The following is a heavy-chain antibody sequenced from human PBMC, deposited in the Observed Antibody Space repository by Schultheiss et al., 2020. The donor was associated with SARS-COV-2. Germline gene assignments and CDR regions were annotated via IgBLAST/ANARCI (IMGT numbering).Heavy chain of an antibody. CDR3: AREAPGAVGTTTSGLDY. V-gene: IGHV1-2*02. CDR2: INPNSGGT. Sequence: ASVKVSCKASGYTFTSYGINWVRQAPGQGLEWMGWINPNSGGTIPAQKFQGRVTMTRDKSMRTAYMELNRVKSDDTAVYYCAREAPGAVGTTTSGLDYWGQGTLVTVSS. J-gene: IGHJ4*02. D-gene: IGHD1-26*01. CDR1: GYTFTSYG.